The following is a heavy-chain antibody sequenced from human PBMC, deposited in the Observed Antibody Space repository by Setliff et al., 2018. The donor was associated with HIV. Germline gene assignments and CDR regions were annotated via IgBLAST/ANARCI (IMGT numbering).Heavy chain of an antibody. CDR3: ARPSRGYCTNAGCSDHFFDM. Sequence: PGESLKISCKDSGYSFTSYWIAWARQTPGKGLEWMGTIYPADSDARYSPSFQGQITISGDKSISTAYLQWSSLKASDTGIYYCARPSRGYCTNAGCSDHFFDMWGQGTLVTVSS. D-gene: IGHD2-8*01. V-gene: IGHV5-51*01. J-gene: IGHJ4*02. CDR1: GYSFTSYW. CDR2: IYPADSDA.